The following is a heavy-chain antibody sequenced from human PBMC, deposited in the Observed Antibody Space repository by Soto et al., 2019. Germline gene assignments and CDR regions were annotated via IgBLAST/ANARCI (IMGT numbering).Heavy chain of an antibody. J-gene: IGHJ6*03. CDR2: INHSGST. V-gene: IGHV4-34*01. CDR3: ARANMTTGDYYYYYYMDV. D-gene: IGHD4-17*01. CDR1: GGSFSGYY. Sequence: PSETLSLTCAVYGGSFSGYYWSWIRQPPGKGLEWIGEINHSGSTNYNPSLKSRVTISVDTSKNQFSLKLSSVTAADTAVYYCARANMTTGDYYYYYYMDVWGKGTTVTVSS.